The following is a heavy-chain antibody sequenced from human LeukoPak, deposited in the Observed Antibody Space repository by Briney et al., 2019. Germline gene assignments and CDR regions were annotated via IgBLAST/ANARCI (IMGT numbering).Heavy chain of an antibody. V-gene: IGHV4-34*01. J-gene: IGHJ6*02. D-gene: IGHD6-19*01. CDR1: GGSFSGYY. Sequence: PSETLSLTCAVYGGSFSGYYWSWIRQPPGKGLEWIGEINHSGSTNYNPSLKSRVTISVDTSKNQFSLKPSSVTAADTAVYYCARTGSVVAGTPYYYYGMDVWGQGTTVTVSS. CDR2: INHSGST. CDR3: ARTGSVVAGTPYYYYGMDV.